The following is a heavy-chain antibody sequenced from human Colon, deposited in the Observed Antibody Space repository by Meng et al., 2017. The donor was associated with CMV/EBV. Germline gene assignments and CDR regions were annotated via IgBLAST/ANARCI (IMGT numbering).Heavy chain of an antibody. CDR1: GFTFSDYY. CDR2: ISSSSTI. CDR3: AREDIVVVPATVVAYYYYYYGMDV. Sequence: GESLKISCAASGFTFSDYYMNWVRQAPGKGLEWVSSISSSSTIYYADSVKGRFTISRDNAKNTLYLQMNSLRAEDTAVYYCAREDIVVVPATVVAYYYYYYGMDVWGQGTTVTVSS. D-gene: IGHD2-2*01. V-gene: IGHV3-69-1*01. J-gene: IGHJ6*02.